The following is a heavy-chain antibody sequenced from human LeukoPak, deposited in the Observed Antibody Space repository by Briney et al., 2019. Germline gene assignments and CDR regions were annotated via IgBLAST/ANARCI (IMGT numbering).Heavy chain of an antibody. D-gene: IGHD6-6*01. CDR3: SKLYSSSSFDY. J-gene: IGHJ4*02. CDR2: LSGSGGST. V-gene: IGHV3-23*01. Sequence: GGSLRLSCAASGFTFSSYAMSWVRQAPGKGLEWVSALSGSGGSTYYAASVKGRFTISRDNSKNTLYLQMNSLRADDTAVYYCSKLYSSSSFDYWGQGTLVTVSS. CDR1: GFTFSSYA.